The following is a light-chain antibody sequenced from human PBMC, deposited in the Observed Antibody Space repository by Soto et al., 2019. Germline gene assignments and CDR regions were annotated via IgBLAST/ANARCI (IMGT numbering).Light chain of an antibody. CDR3: SSYTISSTLV. J-gene: IGLJ2*01. CDR2: DVS. V-gene: IGLV2-14*01. CDR1: TSDVGGYNY. Sequence: QPVLTQPASVSGSPGQSITISCTGTTSDVGGYNYVSWYQQHPGQAPKLMIYDVSYRPSGVSDRFSGSKSGNTASLTISGLQAEDEADYYCSSYTISSTLVFGGGTKLTVL.